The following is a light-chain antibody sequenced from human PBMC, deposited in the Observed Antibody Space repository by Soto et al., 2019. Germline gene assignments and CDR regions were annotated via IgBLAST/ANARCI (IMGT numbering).Light chain of an antibody. CDR1: QSVSSY. CDR3: QQRSNWPLT. V-gene: IGKV3-11*01. J-gene: IGKJ4*01. Sequence: EIMLTQSPGTLSLSPGERATLSCRASQSVSSYLAWYQQKPGQAPRLLIYDASNRATGIPARFSGSGSGTDFTLTISSLEPEDFAVYYCQQRSNWPLTFAGGTKVAIK. CDR2: DAS.